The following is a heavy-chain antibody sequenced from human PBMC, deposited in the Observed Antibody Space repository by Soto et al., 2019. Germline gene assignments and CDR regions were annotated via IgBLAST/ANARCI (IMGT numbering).Heavy chain of an antibody. CDR3: ARAQYTGSYFDACDV. J-gene: IGHJ3*01. V-gene: IGHV3-33*03. D-gene: IGHD1-26*01. Sequence: GGSLRLSCAASGFSFSSYGMHWVRQAPGKGLDWVAVIWYDGSNKYYAESVKGRFTISRDNSKNTLYVQMNSLTVEDTAVYYCARAQYTGSYFDACDVWGQGTMVTVS. CDR1: GFSFSSYG. CDR2: IWYDGSNK.